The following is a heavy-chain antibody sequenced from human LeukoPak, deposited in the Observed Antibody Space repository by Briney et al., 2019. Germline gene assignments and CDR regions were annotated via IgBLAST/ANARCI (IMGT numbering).Heavy chain of an antibody. V-gene: IGHV4-34*01. Sequence: TSETLSLTCAVYGGSFSGYYWSWIRQPPGKGLEWIGEINHSGRTNYNPSLKSRVTISVDTSKNQFSLKLSSVTAADTAVYYCARYCSSTSCYVSNYYYYGMDVWGQGTTVTVSS. CDR1: GGSFSGYY. J-gene: IGHJ6*02. CDR3: ARYCSSTSCYVSNYYYYGMDV. CDR2: INHSGRT. D-gene: IGHD2-2*01.